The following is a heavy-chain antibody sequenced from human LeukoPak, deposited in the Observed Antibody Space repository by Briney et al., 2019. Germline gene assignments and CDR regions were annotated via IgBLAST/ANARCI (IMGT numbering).Heavy chain of an antibody. CDR1: GDSVSSDDYY. V-gene: IGHV4-30-4*01. Sequence: SETLSLTCSVSGDSVSSDDYYWTWIRQPPGKGLEWIGYYYFRGNSYYNPSLKSRLTISVDTPKNQLSLKLTSMTATDTAVYYCAKRDYYGSASSFHIWGRGTMVTVSS. CDR3: AKRDYYGSASSFHI. D-gene: IGHD6-19*01. J-gene: IGHJ3*02. CDR2: YYFRGNS.